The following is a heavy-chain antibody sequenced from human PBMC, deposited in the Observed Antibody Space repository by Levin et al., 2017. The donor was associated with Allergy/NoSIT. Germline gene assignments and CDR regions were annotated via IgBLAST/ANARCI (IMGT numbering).Heavy chain of an antibody. J-gene: IGHJ3*02. Sequence: GGSLRLSCAASGFTFSSYGMHWVRQAPGKGLEWVAVISYDGSNKYYADSVKGRFTISRDNSKNTLYLQMNSLRAEDTAVYYCAKALRYQLYDAFDIWGQGTMVTVSS. V-gene: IGHV3-30*18. CDR1: GFTFSSYG. CDR3: AKALRYQLYDAFDI. CDR2: ISYDGSNK. D-gene: IGHD2-2*01.